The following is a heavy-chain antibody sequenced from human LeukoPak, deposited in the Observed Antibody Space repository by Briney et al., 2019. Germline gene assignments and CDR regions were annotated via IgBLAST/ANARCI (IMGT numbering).Heavy chain of an antibody. D-gene: IGHD3-22*01. J-gene: IGHJ4*02. CDR3: ARAVRLHYYDSSGYDY. Sequence: SETLSLTCAVYGGSFSGYYWSWIRQPPGKGLEWIGEINHSGSTNYNPSLKSRVTISVDTSKNQFSLKLSSVTVADTAVYYCARAVRLHYYDSSGYDYWGQGTLVTVSS. CDR1: GGSFSGYY. CDR2: INHSGST. V-gene: IGHV4-34*01.